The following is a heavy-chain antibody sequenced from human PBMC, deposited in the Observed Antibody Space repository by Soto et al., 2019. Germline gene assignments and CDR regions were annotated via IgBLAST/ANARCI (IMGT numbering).Heavy chain of an antibody. Sequence: LSLTCAVYCGSFSGYYWSWIRQPPGKGLERIGEINHSGSTNYNPSLKSRVTISVDTSKNQFSLKLSSVTAADTAVYYCARGLPGGSGVRGVISYMGYYGMDVWGQGTTVTVSS. CDR2: INHSGST. J-gene: IGHJ6*02. D-gene: IGHD3-10*01. V-gene: IGHV4-34*01. CDR1: CGSFSGYY. CDR3: ARGLPGGSGVRGVISYMGYYGMDV.